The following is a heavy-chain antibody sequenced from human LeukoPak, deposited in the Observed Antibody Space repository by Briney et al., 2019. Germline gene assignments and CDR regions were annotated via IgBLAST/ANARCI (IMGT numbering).Heavy chain of an antibody. CDR2: INPSGGST. V-gene: IGHV1-46*01. D-gene: IGHD2-2*01. Sequence: ASVKVSCKASGYTFTSYYMHWVRQAPGQGLEWMGIINPSGGSTSYAQKFQGRVTMTRDTSTSTVYMELSSLRSEDTAVYYCARANCSSTSCYLGAFDIRGQGTMVTVSS. CDR3: ARANCSSTSCYLGAFDI. J-gene: IGHJ3*02. CDR1: GYTFTSYY.